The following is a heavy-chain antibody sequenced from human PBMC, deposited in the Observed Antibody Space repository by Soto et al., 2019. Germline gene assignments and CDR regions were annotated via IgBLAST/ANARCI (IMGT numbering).Heavy chain of an antibody. J-gene: IGHJ5*02. V-gene: IGHV1-3*01. CDR2: INAGNGNT. CDR1: GYTFTSYA. CDR3: ATGGAYGWFDP. D-gene: IGHD4-17*01. Sequence: QVQLVQSGAAVKKPGASVKVSCKASGYTFTSYAMHWVRQAPGQRLEWMGWINAGNGNTKYSQKFQGRVTITRDTSASTADMELSSLRAEDTAVYYCATGGAYGWFDPWGQGTLVTVSS.